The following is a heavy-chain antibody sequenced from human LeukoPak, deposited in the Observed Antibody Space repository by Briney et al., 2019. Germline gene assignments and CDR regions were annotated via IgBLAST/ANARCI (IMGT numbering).Heavy chain of an antibody. Sequence: SETLSLTCTVSGGSISSGDYYWSWIRQPPGKGLEWIGYIYYSGSTNYNPSLKSRVTILVDTSKNQFSLKLTSVTAADTAVYYCARLLPSSGYYIEYWGQGTLVTVSS. CDR3: ARLLPSSGYYIEY. CDR1: GGSISSGDYY. CDR2: IYYSGST. V-gene: IGHV4-61*08. J-gene: IGHJ4*02. D-gene: IGHD3-22*01.